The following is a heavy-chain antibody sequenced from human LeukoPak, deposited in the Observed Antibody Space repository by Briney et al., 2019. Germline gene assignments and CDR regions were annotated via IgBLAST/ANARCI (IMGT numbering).Heavy chain of an antibody. CDR1: GFTFSSYG. CDR3: AKDRHYGDSTGAFDI. D-gene: IGHD4-17*01. J-gene: IGHJ3*02. CDR2: IRYDGSNK. Sequence: PGGSLRLSCAASGFTFSSYGMHWVRQAPGKGLEWVAFIRYDGSNKYYADSVKGRFTISRDNSKNTLYLQMNSLRAEDTAVYYCAKDRHYGDSTGAFDIWGQGTMVTVSS. V-gene: IGHV3-30*02.